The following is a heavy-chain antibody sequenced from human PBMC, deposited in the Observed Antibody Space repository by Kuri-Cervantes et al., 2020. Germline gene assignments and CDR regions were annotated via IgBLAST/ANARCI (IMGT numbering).Heavy chain of an antibody. D-gene: IGHD1-26*01. V-gene: IGHV3-23*01. CDR3: ARARYSGSPYYFDY. CDR1: GFTFGAYT. CDR2: ISGSDGTT. J-gene: IGHJ4*02. Sequence: GGSLRLSCEAPGFTFGAYTMNWVRQAPGKGLEWVSAISGSDGTTYYADSVKGRFTISRDNSKNTLYLQMNSLRAEDTAVYYCARARYSGSPYYFDYWGQGTLVTVSS.